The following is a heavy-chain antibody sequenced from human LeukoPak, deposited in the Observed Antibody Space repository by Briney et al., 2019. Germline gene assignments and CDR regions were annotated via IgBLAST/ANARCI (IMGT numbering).Heavy chain of an antibody. Sequence: KPSETLSLTCAVSGGSISSTTYYWAWIRQPRGNGLEWIGRIYYTRRPHYLPTLKSRLTISIDTSKNQFSLSLSSVTAADTAVYYCATQVAGGPLDYWGQGTLVTVSS. CDR1: GGSISSTTYY. V-gene: IGHV4-39*01. J-gene: IGHJ4*02. CDR3: ATQVAGGPLDY. D-gene: IGHD6-19*01. CDR2: IYYTRRP.